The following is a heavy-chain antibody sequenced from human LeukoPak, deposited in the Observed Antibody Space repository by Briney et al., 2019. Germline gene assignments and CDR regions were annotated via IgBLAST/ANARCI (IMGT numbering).Heavy chain of an antibody. CDR2: INPNSGGT. J-gene: IGHJ4*02. D-gene: IGHD2-2*01. V-gene: IGHV1-2*02. CDR1: GYTFTDYF. CDR3: ARVGRCSSTSCYYYFDY. Sequence: GASVKVSCKASGYTFTDYFIHWVRQAPGQGLEWMGWINPNSGGTNYAQKFQGRVTMTRDTSISTAYMELSRLRSDDTAVYYCARVGRCSSTSCYYYFDYWGQGTLVTVSS.